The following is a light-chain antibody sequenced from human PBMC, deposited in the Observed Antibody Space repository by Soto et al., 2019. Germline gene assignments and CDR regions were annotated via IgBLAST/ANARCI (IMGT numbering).Light chain of an antibody. Sequence: QSALTQPASVSGSPGQSITISCTGTTSDFGFYNYVSWYQHHPGKAPKLLIYEVTNRHSGVSNRFSGSKSGNTASLTISELQAEDEADYYCSSYTSSTDYVFGTGTKVTVL. J-gene: IGLJ1*01. CDR3: SSYTSSTDYV. CDR2: EVT. CDR1: TSDFGFYNY. V-gene: IGLV2-14*01.